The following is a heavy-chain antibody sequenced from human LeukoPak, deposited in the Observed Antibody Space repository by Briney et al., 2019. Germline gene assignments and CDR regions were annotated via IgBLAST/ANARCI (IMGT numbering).Heavy chain of an antibody. Sequence: GGSLRLSCAASGFTFSSYAMTWVRQAPGKGLEWVANIREDGTEKNYVDSVKGRFTISRDNAKSSLYLQMNSLRAEDMALYYCAKDIFADDILTGRFDYWGQGTLVTVSS. CDR1: GFTFSSYA. CDR3: AKDIFADDILTGRFDY. V-gene: IGHV3-7*03. J-gene: IGHJ4*02. CDR2: IREDGTEK. D-gene: IGHD3-9*01.